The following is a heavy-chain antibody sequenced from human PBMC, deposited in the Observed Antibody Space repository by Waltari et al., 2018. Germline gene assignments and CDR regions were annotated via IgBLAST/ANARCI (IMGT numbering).Heavy chain of an antibody. V-gene: IGHV4-59*01. CDR3: ARGTEYYFDY. CDR2: IYYSGST. CDR1: GGSISSYY. Sequence: QVQLQESGPGLVKPSETLSLTCTVSGGSISSYYWSWIRQPPGKGLEWIGYIYYSGSTNSNPSLKSLVTISVGTSKNQFSLKLSSVTAADTAVYYCARGTEYYFDYWGQGTLVTVSS. J-gene: IGHJ4*02. D-gene: IGHD2-21*02.